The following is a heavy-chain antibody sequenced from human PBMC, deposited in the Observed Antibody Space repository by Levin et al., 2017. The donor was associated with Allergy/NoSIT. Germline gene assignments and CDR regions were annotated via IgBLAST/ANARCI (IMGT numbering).Heavy chain of an antibody. CDR3: ARDVPGVGYFDY. J-gene: IGHJ4*02. CDR2: INPNSGGT. D-gene: IGHD2-2*01. CDR1: GYTFTGYY. V-gene: IGHV1-2*02. Sequence: RASVKVSCKASGYTFTGYYIHWVRQAPGQGLEWMGWINPNSGGTKYAQEFQGRVTMTRDTSISIVYMELSRLRSDDTAIYYCARDVPGVGYFDYWGQGTLVTVSS.